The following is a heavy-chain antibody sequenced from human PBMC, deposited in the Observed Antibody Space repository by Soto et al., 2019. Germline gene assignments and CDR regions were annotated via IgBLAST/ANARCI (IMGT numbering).Heavy chain of an antibody. CDR2: VYHTGRT. CDR3: ARDFAYFDS. Sequence: QVQLQESGPGLVKPSETLSLTCTVSGGSFKGGSYSWSWIRQPPGKGLEWIGYVYHTGRTSYNPSLKSRFSISMDTSKNQFSLNLDSVTADDTAVYFCARDFAYFDSWGQGTLVTVSS. CDR1: GGSFKGGSYS. J-gene: IGHJ4*02. D-gene: IGHD3-3*01. V-gene: IGHV4-61*01.